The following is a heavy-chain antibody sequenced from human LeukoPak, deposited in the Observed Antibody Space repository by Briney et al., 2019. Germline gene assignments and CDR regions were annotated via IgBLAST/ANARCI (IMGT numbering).Heavy chain of an antibody. Sequence: GGSLRLSCVASGFTFSTYAMSWVRQAPGKGLEWVSVIYSGGSTYYADSVKGRFTISRDNSKNTLYLQMNSLRAEDTAVYYCASHHEQPPLDYWGQGTLVTVSS. V-gene: IGHV3-53*01. CDR2: IYSGGST. D-gene: IGHD1-14*01. CDR3: ASHHEQPPLDY. J-gene: IGHJ4*02. CDR1: GFTFSTYA.